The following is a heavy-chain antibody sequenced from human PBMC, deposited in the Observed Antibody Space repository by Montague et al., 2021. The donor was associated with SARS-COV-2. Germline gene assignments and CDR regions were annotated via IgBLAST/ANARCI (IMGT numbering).Heavy chain of an antibody. D-gene: IGHD5/OR15-5a*01. CDR1: GGSINNYY. CDR2: ISEIGST. J-gene: IGHJ4*02. CDR3: ARLQGCRRLLDY. Sequence: SETLSLTCTVSGGSINNYYWGWIRQPPGKALEYIAYISEIGSTHRNPALKSRVTISVDPSRNQFYLDVNSVTAADTAVYYCARLQGCRRLLDYWGQGALVTVPS. V-gene: IGHV4-59*01.